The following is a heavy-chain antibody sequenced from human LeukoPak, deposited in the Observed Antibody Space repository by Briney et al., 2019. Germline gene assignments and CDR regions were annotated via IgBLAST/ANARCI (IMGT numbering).Heavy chain of an antibody. V-gene: IGHV3-23*01. CDR1: GFTFSNYA. CDR3: AKYMYSSNWYCPFDI. D-gene: IGHD6-13*01. Sequence: GGSLRLSCAASGFTFSNYAMTWGRQSPGEGLEWVSTINNSGGNTYYAVSVKGRFTISLDNSENTLYLQMTTLRAEDTAVYYCAKYMYSSNWYCPFDIWGQGTMATVSS. J-gene: IGHJ3*02. CDR2: INNSGGNT.